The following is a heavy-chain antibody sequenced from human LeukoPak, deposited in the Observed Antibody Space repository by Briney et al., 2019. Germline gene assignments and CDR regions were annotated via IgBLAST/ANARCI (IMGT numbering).Heavy chain of an antibody. CDR3: ARGPRGYSYGYVGIGDY. V-gene: IGHV4-34*01. CDR2: INHSGST. CDR1: GGSISSYY. J-gene: IGHJ4*02. Sequence: SETLSLTCTVSGGSISSYYWSWIRQPPGKGLEWIGEINHSGSTNYNPSLKSRVTISVDTSKNQFSLKLSSVTAADTAVYYCARGPRGYSYGYVGIGDYWGQGTLVTVSS. D-gene: IGHD5-18*01.